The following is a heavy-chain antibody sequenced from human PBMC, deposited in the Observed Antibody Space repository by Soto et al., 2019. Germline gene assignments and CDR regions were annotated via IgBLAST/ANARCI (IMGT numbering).Heavy chain of an antibody. CDR3: AKGEELDPRTFDY. Sequence: EVQLLESGGGLVQPGGSLRLSCAASGFTFSNYAMSWVRQAPGKGLEWVSAISGSGGSTYYADSVKGRFTISRDNSKNTVCLQMNSLGAEDTAVYYGAKGEELDPRTFDYCGQGTLVTVSS. CDR2: ISGSGGST. J-gene: IGHJ4*02. V-gene: IGHV3-23*01. D-gene: IGHD1-1*01. CDR1: GFTFSNYA.